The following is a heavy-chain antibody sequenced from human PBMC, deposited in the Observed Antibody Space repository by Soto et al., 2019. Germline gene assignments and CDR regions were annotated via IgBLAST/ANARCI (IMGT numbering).Heavy chain of an antibody. V-gene: IGHV4-61*03. CDR2: IYYTGRT. CDR1: GDSVRSGSFY. D-gene: IGHD2-2*01. CDR3: ARDSTAFVFDY. Sequence: SETLSLTCTVSGDSVRSGSFYWSWIRQSPGKGLEWIGYIYYTGRTSYNPSLKSRVTISIDTSKNHFALNLTSVTAADTAIYYCARDSTAFVFDYWGQGALVTVSS. J-gene: IGHJ4*02.